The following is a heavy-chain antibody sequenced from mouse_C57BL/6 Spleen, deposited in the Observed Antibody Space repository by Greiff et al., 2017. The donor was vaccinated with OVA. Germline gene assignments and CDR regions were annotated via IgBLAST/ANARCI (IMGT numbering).Heavy chain of an antibody. CDR3: VREGWYFDV. CDR2: ISYDGSN. V-gene: IGHV3-6*01. Sequence: EVQLVESGPGLVKPSQSLSLTCSVTGYSITSGYYWNWIRQFPGNKLEWMGYISYDGSNNYNPSLKNRISITRDTSKNQFFLKLNSVTTEDTATYYCVREGWYFDVWGTGTTVTVSS. J-gene: IGHJ1*03. CDR1: GYSITSGYY.